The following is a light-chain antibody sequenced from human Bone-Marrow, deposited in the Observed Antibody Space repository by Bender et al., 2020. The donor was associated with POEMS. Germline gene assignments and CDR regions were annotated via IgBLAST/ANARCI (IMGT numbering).Light chain of an antibody. J-gene: IGLJ2*01. CDR1: SSDIGGYDF. CDR2: EVT. Sequence: QSALTQPPSASGSPGQSVTISCTGTSSDIGGYDFVAWYQQRSGRAPKLIIFEVTKRPSGVPHRFTASKSGNTASLTVSGLQAEDEADYYCSSYAGSNNFVVFGGGTKLTVL. CDR3: SSYAGSNNFVV. V-gene: IGLV2-8*01.